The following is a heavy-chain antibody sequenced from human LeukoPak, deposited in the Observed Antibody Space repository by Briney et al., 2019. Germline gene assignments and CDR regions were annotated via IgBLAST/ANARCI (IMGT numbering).Heavy chain of an antibody. CDR3: GRDGPYQDFDY. D-gene: IGHD2-2*01. Sequence: PGGSLRLSCAASGFTFSSYWMHWVRQAPGKGLVWVSRINTDGSDTIYADSVKGRFTISRDNAKNTLYLQLNSLRAEDTAVYYCGRDGPYQDFDYWGQGTLVTVSS. J-gene: IGHJ4*02. V-gene: IGHV3-74*01. CDR2: INTDGSDT. CDR1: GFTFSSYW.